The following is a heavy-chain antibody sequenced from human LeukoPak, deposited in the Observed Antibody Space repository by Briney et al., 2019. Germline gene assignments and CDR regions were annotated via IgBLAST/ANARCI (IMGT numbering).Heavy chain of an antibody. CDR2: IWYDGSKK. D-gene: IGHD5-18*01. Sequence: PGGSLRLSCSASGITFSDFGMHWVRQAPGKGLEWVSVIWYDGSKKFYADSVKGRFTISRDNSKNTLYLQMNSLRAEDTAVYYCAKARVGRYSYGSFDYWGQGTLVTVSS. J-gene: IGHJ4*02. CDR1: GITFSDFG. CDR3: AKARVGRYSYGSFDY. V-gene: IGHV3-33*06.